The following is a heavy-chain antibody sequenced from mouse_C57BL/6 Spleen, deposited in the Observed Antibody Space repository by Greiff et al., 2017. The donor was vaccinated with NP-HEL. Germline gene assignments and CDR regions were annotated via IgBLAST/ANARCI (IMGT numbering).Heavy chain of an antibody. D-gene: IGHD2-4*01. J-gene: IGHJ2*01. CDR1: GFTFSDYY. CDR3: ARDLDYDGLFDY. CDR2: INYDGSST. V-gene: IGHV5-16*01. Sequence: VESEGGLVQPGSSMKLSCTASGFTFSDYYMAWVRQVPEKGLEWVANINYDGSSTYYLDSLKSRFIISRDNAKNILYLQMSSLKSEDTATYYCARDLDYDGLFDYWGQGTTLTVSS.